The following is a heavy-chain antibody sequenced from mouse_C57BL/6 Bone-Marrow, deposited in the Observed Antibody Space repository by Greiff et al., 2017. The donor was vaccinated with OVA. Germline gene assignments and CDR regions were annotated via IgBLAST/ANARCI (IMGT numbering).Heavy chain of an antibody. D-gene: IGHD4-1*01. Sequence: DVKLVESGGGLVQSGRSLRLSCATSGFTFSDFYMEWVRQAPGKGLEWIAASRNKANDYTTEYSASVKGRFIVSRDTSQSILYLQMNALRAEDTAIYYCARDAAGKFDYWGQGTTLTVSS. J-gene: IGHJ2*01. V-gene: IGHV7-1*01. CDR1: GFTFSDFY. CDR2: SRNKANDYTT. CDR3: ARDAAGKFDY.